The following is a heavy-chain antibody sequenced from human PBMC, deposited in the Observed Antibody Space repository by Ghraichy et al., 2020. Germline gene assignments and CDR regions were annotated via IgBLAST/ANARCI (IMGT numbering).Heavy chain of an antibody. CDR1: GGSFSGYY. J-gene: IGHJ4*02. D-gene: IGHD1-26*01. V-gene: IGHV4-34*01. Sequence: SETLSLTCAVYGGSFSGYYWSWIRQPPGKGLEWIGEINHSGSTNYNPSLKSRVTISVDTSKNQFSLKLSSVTAADTAVYYCARGPLGGGYDDWGQGTLVTVSS. CDR2: INHSGST. CDR3: ARGPLGGGYDD.